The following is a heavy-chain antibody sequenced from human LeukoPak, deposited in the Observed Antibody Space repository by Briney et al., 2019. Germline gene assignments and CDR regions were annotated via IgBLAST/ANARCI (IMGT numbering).Heavy chain of an antibody. CDR3: ARGRFYAAAGTLYPNRGTGGQFDY. CDR2: ISHTGST. J-gene: IGHJ4*02. V-gene: IGHV4-34*01. D-gene: IGHD6-13*01. Sequence: SETLSLTCAVNGGSFSGYDWTWIRQPPGKGLEWIGEISHTGSTNHNPSLKSRVTISVDTSKRQFSLRLTSVTAADTAVYYCARGRFYAAAGTLYPNRGTGGQFDYWGQGTLVTVSS. CDR1: GGSFSGYD.